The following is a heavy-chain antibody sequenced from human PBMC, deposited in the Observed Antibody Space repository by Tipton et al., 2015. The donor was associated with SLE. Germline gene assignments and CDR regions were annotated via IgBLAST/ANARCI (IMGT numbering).Heavy chain of an antibody. Sequence: TLSLTCAVSGYAISSGYYWGWFRQPPGKGRGWIGSIYYSGSTYYNPSLKSRVTISVDTSKNQFSLKLSSVTAADTAVYYCARGPPIAAAGPYYVDYWGQGTLVTVSS. J-gene: IGHJ4*02. CDR1: GYAISSGYY. V-gene: IGHV4-38-2*01. D-gene: IGHD6-13*01. CDR3: ARGPPIAAAGPYYVDY. CDR2: IYYSGST.